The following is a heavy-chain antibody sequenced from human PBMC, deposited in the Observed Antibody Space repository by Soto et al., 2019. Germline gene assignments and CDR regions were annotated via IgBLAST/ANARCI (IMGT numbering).Heavy chain of an antibody. V-gene: IGHV4-39*01. Sequence: SETLSLTYTFSVDSVTNNNYFCGWFRQPPGKGLEWIGSIFHSGRTYYIPALKSRVTISVDTSKSQFSLNLNSVTAADTAVFYCARKVYYWPALWHFDYWGQGVLVTXS. J-gene: IGHJ4*02. CDR3: ARKVYYWPALWHFDY. CDR1: VDSVTNNNYF. CDR2: IFHSGRT. D-gene: IGHD3-22*01.